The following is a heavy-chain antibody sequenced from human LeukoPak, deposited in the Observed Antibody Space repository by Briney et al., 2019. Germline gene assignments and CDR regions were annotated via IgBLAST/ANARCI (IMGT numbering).Heavy chain of an antibody. Sequence: GGSLRLSCTASGFTFSDYAMSWVRQPPGEGLEWVSSISDNGGGTYYADSVKGRFTISRDNSKNTLFLQMNSLRDEDTAVYYCASGMVRGVKVYWGQGTLVTVSS. V-gene: IGHV3-23*01. D-gene: IGHD3-10*01. CDR1: GFTFSDYA. CDR3: ASGMVRGVKVY. CDR2: ISDNGGGT. J-gene: IGHJ4*02.